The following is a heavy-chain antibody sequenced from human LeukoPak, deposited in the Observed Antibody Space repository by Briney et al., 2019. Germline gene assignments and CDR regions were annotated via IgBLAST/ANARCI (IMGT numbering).Heavy chain of an antibody. CDR3: ARRYCSSTSCYRWFDP. J-gene: IGHJ5*02. CDR2: INPNSGGT. CDR1: GYTFTSYG. Sequence: GASVKVSCKASGYTFTSYGISWVRQASGQGLEWMGWINPNSGGTNYAQKFQGRVTMTRDTSISTAYMELSRLRSDDTAVYYCARRYCSSTSCYRWFDPWGQGTLVTVSS. V-gene: IGHV1-2*02. D-gene: IGHD2-2*01.